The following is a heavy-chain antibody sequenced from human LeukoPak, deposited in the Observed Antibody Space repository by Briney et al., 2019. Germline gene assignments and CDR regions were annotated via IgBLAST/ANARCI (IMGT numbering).Heavy chain of an antibody. CDR3: ARMTITKRAMDV. Sequence: SETLSLTCSASGDSIKSGHSYWGWIRQSPWKGLEWIGSVYYIGSPYYNPSLNSGRVTISVDTSKNQFSLKLASVTAEDTAVYYCARMTITKRAMDVWGQGTTVTVSS. CDR2: VYYIGSP. CDR1: GDSIKSGHSY. D-gene: IGHD5-24*01. V-gene: IGHV4-39*01. J-gene: IGHJ6*02.